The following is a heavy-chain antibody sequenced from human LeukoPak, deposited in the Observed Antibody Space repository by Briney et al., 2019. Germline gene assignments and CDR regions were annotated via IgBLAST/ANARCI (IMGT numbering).Heavy chain of an antibody. D-gene: IGHD1-26*01. Sequence: PGGSLRLSCAASGFTFSSYSMNWVRQAPGKGLEWVSSISSSSSYMYYADSVKGRFTISRDNAKNSLYLQMNSLRAEDTAVYYCARDGELLDYWGQGTLVTVSS. V-gene: IGHV3-21*01. J-gene: IGHJ4*02. CDR1: GFTFSSYS. CDR2: ISSSSSYM. CDR3: ARDGELLDY.